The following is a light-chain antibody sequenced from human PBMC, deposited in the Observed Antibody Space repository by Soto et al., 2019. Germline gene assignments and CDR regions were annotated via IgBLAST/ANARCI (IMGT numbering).Light chain of an antibody. V-gene: IGLV2-14*01. J-gene: IGLJ2*01. CDR3: QSYTARSTVI. CDR1: SSDVGGYNY. CDR2: DVT. Sequence: ALTQPASVSGSPGQSITISCTGSSSDVGGYNYVSWFQHHPGKAPKLLIYDVTNRPSGVSDRFSGSKSVNTASLTISGLQTEDEADYYCQSYTARSTVIFGGGTKLTVL.